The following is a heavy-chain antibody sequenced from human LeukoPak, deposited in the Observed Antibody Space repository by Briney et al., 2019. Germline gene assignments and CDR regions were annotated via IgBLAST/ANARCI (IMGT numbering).Heavy chain of an antibody. CDR2: ISSSSSYI. CDR3: AREGPYGDYFDY. D-gene: IGHD4-17*01. V-gene: IGHV3-21*01. CDR1: GFTFSSYS. J-gene: IGHJ4*02. Sequence: GGSLRLSCAASGFTFSSYSMNCVRQAPGKGLEWISSISSSSSYIYYADSVKGRFTISRDNAKNSLYLQMNSLRAEDTAVYYCAREGPYGDYFDYWGQGTLVTVSS.